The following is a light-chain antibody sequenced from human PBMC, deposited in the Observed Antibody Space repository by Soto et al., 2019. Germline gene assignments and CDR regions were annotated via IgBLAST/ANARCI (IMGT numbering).Light chain of an antibody. CDR2: DSS. V-gene: IGKV3-11*01. CDR3: QHRSSWLVT. J-gene: IGKJ5*01. Sequence: EVVLTQSPVTLSLSPGERATLSCRASQSVQSYLAWYQQKPGQAPRLLIYDSSNRATGVPARFSGSGSGTDFTLTISTLEPEDFAVYYCQHRSSWLVTFGQGTRLEIK. CDR1: QSVQSY.